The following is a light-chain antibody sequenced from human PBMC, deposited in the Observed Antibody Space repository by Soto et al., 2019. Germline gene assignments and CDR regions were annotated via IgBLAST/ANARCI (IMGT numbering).Light chain of an antibody. V-gene: IGKV3-20*01. J-gene: IGKJ1*01. CDR2: GAY. CDR1: QSISRY. CDR3: QQYGSSPPT. Sequence: IVLTQSPGTLSLSPGERTTLSCRASQSISRYLAWYQQKPGQGHRLLIYGAYSRATGTQDRFSGSGSGTDFTLTIKRLEPEDFALYYCQQYGSSPPTFGQGTKVDIK.